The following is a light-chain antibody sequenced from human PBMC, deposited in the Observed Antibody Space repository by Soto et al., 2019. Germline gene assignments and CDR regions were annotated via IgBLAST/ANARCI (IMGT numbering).Light chain of an antibody. CDR1: SSDIGAGHD. V-gene: IGLV1-40*01. Sequence: QSVLTQPPSVSGAPGQRVTISCAGSSSDIGAGHDVHWYQQLPGTAPKVVIYGNDNRPSGVPDRFSGSKSGASASLAITGLQAEDEADYYWQSYDSSLRGWVFGGGTKLTVL. CDR2: GND. CDR3: QSYDSSLRGWV. J-gene: IGLJ3*02.